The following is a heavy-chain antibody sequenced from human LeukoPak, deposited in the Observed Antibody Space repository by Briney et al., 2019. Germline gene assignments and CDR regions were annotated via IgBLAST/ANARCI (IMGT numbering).Heavy chain of an antibody. CDR1: GGSFSGYY. V-gene: IGHV4-34*01. CDR2: INHSGST. CDR3: ARQPKSCAPGIFVTGKACWFDP. D-gene: IGHD3-3*01. J-gene: IGHJ5*02. Sequence: TPSETLSLTCAVYGGSFSGYYWSWIRQPPGKGLEWIGEINHSGSTNYNPSLKSRVTISVDTSKNQFSLKLSPVTAADTAVYYCARQPKSCAPGIFVTGKACWFDPWGQGTLVTVSP.